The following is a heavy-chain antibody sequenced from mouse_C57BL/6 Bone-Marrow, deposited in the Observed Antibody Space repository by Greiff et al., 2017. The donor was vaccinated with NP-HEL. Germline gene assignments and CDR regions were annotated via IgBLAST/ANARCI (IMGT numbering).Heavy chain of an antibody. J-gene: IGHJ1*03. CDR2: IDPSDSYT. V-gene: IGHV1-50*01. D-gene: IGHD1-1*01. Sequence: QVQLKQPGAELVKPGASVKLSCKASGYTFTSYWMQWVKQRPGQGLEWIGEIDPSDSYTNYNQKFKGKATLTVDTSSSTAYMQLSSLTSEDSAVYYCARCSSYWYFDVWGTGTTVTVSS. CDR1: GYTFTSYW. CDR3: ARCSSYWYFDV.